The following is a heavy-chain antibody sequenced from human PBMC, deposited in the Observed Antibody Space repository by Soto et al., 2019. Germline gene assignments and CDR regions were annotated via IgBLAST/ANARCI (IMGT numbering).Heavy chain of an antibody. V-gene: IGHV3-33*01. CDR2: IWADGSNK. Sequence: QVQLVESGGGVVQPGRSLRLSCAGSGFTFSDYGIHWVRQAPGKGLEWVAVIWADGSNKYYGDSVKGRFFISRDNSKNTLYLHMNNLRVEDSAVYYCARASGSFDYWGQGTLVTVSS. CDR1: GFTFSDYG. D-gene: IGHD3-10*01. CDR3: ARASGSFDY. J-gene: IGHJ4*02.